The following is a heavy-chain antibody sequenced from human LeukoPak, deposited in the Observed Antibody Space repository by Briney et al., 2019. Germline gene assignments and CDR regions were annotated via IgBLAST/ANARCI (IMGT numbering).Heavy chain of an antibody. CDR2: MSGGGGST. CDR1: GFTFSSSA. D-gene: IGHD3-10*01. J-gene: IGHJ5*02. Sequence: GGSLRLSCAASGFTFSSSAMSWVRQAPGKGLEWVSAMSGGGGSTYYADSVKGRFTISRDISKNTLYLQMNSLRAEDTALYYCAKDRATMVRGVFDPWGQGTLVTVSS. V-gene: IGHV3-23*01. CDR3: AKDRATMVRGVFDP.